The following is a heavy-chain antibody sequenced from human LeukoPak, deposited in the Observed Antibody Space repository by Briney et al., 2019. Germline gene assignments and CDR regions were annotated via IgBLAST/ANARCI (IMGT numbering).Heavy chain of an antibody. CDR3: ARDPRYSGSYAFDY. J-gene: IGHJ4*02. D-gene: IGHD1-26*01. Sequence: GGSLRLSCAASGFTFSSYGMHWVRQAPGKGLEWVAVIWYDGSNKYYADSVKGRFTISRDNSKNTLYLQMNSLRAEDTAVYYCARDPRYSGSYAFDYWAREPWSPSPQ. CDR1: GFTFSSYG. CDR2: IWYDGSNK. V-gene: IGHV3-33*01.